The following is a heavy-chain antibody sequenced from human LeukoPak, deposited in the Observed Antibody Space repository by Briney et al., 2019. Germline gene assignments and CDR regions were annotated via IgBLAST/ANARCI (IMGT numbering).Heavy chain of an antibody. CDR2: IYYSGST. J-gene: IGHJ4*02. CDR1: GGSISSSSYY. Sequence: SETLSLTCTVSGGSISSSSYYWGWIRQPPGKGLEWIGSIYYSGSTYYNPSLKSRVTISVDTSKNQFSLKLSSVTAADTAVYHCARRSIDIVVVPAAHNFDYWGQGTLVTVSS. CDR3: ARRSIDIVVVPAAHNFDY. D-gene: IGHD2-2*01. V-gene: IGHV4-39*01.